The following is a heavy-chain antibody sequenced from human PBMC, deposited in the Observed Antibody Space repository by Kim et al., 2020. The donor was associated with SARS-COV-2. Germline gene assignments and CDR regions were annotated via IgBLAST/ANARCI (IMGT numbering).Heavy chain of an antibody. Sequence: KNSQTFKGKSTNTRDTAGSTAYRELSSLRSEDTAVYYCARDNDILAWGMDVWGQGTTVTVSS. CDR3: ARDNDILAWGMDV. V-gene: IGHV1-3*01. J-gene: IGHJ6*02. D-gene: IGHD3-9*01.